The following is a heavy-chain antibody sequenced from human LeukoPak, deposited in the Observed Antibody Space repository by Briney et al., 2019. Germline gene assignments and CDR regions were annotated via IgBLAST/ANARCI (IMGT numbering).Heavy chain of an antibody. D-gene: IGHD1-1*01. J-gene: IGHJ3*02. Sequence: PGRSLRLSRAASGFTFSSYAMHWVRQAPGKGLEWVAVIVYDGSNKKYADSVKGRFTISRDNSKNTLYLQMNSLRAEDTAVYYCARGSLDGTYTFDIWGQGAMVTVSS. CDR1: GFTFSSYA. V-gene: IGHV3-30-3*01. CDR2: IVYDGSNK. CDR3: ARGSLDGTYTFDI.